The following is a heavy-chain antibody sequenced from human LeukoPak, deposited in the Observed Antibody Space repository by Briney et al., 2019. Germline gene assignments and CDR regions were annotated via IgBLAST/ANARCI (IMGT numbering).Heavy chain of an antibody. J-gene: IGHJ4*02. Sequence: SETLSLTCTVSGGSISSYYWSWIRQPPGKGLEWIGEINHSGSTNYSPSLKSRVTISVDTSKNQFSLKLSSVTAADTAVYYCARAASKLTYYYGSGSSPNFDYWGQGTLVTVSS. CDR2: INHSGST. CDR1: GGSISSYY. D-gene: IGHD3-10*01. CDR3: ARAASKLTYYYGSGSSPNFDY. V-gene: IGHV4-34*01.